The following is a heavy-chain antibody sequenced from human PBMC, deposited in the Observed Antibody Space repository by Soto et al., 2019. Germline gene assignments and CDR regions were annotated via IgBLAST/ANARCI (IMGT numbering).Heavy chain of an antibody. J-gene: IGHJ4*02. V-gene: IGHV2-5*02. CDR2: IYWDDDK. D-gene: IGHD2-15*01. CDR3: AHRPSYCSGVSCYSGFDY. CDR1: GFSLSTSGVG. Sequence: QITLKESGPTLVKHTQTLTLTCTFSGFSLSTSGVGVGWIRQPPGKALEWLALIYWDDDKRYSPSLKSRLTITKDTSKNQVVLTMTNMDPVDTATYYCAHRPSYCSGVSCYSGFDYWGQGTLVTVSS.